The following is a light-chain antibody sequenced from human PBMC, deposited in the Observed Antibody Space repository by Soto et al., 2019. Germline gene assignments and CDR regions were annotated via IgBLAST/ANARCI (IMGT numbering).Light chain of an antibody. CDR3: MQGITFT. V-gene: IGKV2-30*02. CDR2: KAS. CDR1: QSLVHSDGNTY. Sequence: VLTQAPLSLPGTLGQPASVSCRSSQSLVHSDGNTYLNWFQQRPGQSPRRLIYKASNRDSGVPDRFSGSGSGTDFTLSISRVEADDVGVYYCMQGITFTFGQGTKVDIK. J-gene: IGKJ1*01.